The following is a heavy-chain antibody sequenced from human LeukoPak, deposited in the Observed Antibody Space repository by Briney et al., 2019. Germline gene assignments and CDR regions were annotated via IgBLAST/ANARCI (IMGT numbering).Heavy chain of an antibody. CDR1: GGSISSSSYY. Sequence: PSETLSLTCTVSGGSISSSSYYWGWIRQPPGKGLEWIGSIYYSGSTYYNPSLKSRVTISVDTSKNQFSLKLSSVTAADTAVYYCARETRDSSGPMDDWGKGTTVTVSS. CDR3: ARETRDSSGPMDD. D-gene: IGHD3-22*01. CDR2: IYYSGST. V-gene: IGHV4-39*07. J-gene: IGHJ6*03.